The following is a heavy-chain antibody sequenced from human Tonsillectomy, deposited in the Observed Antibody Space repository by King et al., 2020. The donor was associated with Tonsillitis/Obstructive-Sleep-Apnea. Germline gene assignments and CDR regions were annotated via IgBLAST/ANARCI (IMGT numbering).Heavy chain of an antibody. J-gene: IGHJ3*02. Sequence: VQLVESGGGVVQPGRSLRLSCAASGFTFSSYAMHWVRQAPGKGLEWVAVISYDGSNKYYADSVKGRFTISRDNSKNTLYLQMNSLRAEDTAVYYCARDLSSGWYDAFDIWGQGTMVTVSS. D-gene: IGHD6-19*01. CDR1: GFTFSSYA. CDR2: ISYDGSNK. V-gene: IGHV3-30*04. CDR3: ARDLSSGWYDAFDI.